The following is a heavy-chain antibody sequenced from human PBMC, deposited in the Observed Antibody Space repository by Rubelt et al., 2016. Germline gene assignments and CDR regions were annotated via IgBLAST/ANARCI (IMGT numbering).Heavy chain of an antibody. D-gene: IGHD3-22*01. CDR1: GYTFTGYY. CDR3: MAGSGYDY. J-gene: IGHJ4*02. Sequence: QVQLVQSGAEVKKPGASVKVSCKASGYTFTGYYMHWVRQAPGQGLEWMGWINPNRGGTNGEKRLQGRVTMTRETSSSTAYMELSRLRSDDTAVYYCMAGSGYDYWGQGTLVTVSS. V-gene: IGHV1-2*02. CDR2: INPNRGGT.